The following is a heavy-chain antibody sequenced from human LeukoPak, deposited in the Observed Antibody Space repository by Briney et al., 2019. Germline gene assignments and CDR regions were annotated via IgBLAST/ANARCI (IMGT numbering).Heavy chain of an antibody. J-gene: IGHJ4*02. CDR1: GFTFSSYA. CDR2: ISGSGGST. V-gene: IGHV3-23*01. CDR3: APASLNYYDSSGPPPGY. D-gene: IGHD3-22*01. Sequence: GGSLRLSCAASGFTFSSYAMSWVRQAPGKGLEWVSAISGSGGSTYYADSVKGRFTISRDNSKNTLYLQMNSLRAEDTAVYYCAPASLNYYDSSGPPPGYWSQGTLVTVSS.